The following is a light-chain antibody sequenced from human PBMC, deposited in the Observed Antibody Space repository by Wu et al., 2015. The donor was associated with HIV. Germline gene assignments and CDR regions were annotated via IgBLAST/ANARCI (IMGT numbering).Light chain of an antibody. CDR3: QQYGSSPYS. Sequence: EIVLTQSPGTLSLSPGERATLSCRASQSFSSSYLAWYQQKLGQAPRLLIYGASSRATGIPDRFSGSGSGTDFTLTISRLEPEDFAVYYCQQYGSSPYSFGQGTKLEIK. J-gene: IGKJ2*03. CDR2: GAS. CDR1: QSFSSSY. V-gene: IGKV3-20*01.